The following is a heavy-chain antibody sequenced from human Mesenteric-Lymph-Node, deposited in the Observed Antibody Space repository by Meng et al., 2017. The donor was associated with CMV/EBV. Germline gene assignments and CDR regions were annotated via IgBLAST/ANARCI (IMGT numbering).Heavy chain of an antibody. Sequence: GESLKISCAVSGFTFSDYYMSWIRQAPGKGLEWVSYISRSGGSIYYADSVKGRFTISRDNAKNSLSLQMNSLRADDTAVYYCARGGGYCTSTTCYTSNYYYGMDVWGQGTTVTVSS. CDR3: ARGGGYCTSTTCYTSNYYYGMDV. D-gene: IGHD2-2*02. J-gene: IGHJ6*02. CDR2: ISRSGGSI. V-gene: IGHV3-11*01. CDR1: GFTFSDYY.